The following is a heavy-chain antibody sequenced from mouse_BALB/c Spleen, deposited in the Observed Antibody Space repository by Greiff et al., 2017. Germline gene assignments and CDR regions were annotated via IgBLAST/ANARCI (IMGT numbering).Heavy chain of an antibody. CDR1: GYTFTDYA. J-gene: IGHJ4*01. CDR3: ARDRVTTRAMDY. CDR2: ISTYYGDA. D-gene: IGHD2-2*01. Sequence: QVQLQQSGAELVRPGVSVKISCKGSGYTFTDYAMHWVKQSHAKSLEWIGVISTYYGDASYNQKFKGKATMTVDTSSSTAYMELARLTSEDSAIYYCARDRVTTRAMDYWGQGTSVTVSS. V-gene: IGHV1S137*01.